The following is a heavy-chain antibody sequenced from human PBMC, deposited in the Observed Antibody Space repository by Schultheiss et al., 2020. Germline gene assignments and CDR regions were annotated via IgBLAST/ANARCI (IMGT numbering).Heavy chain of an antibody. Sequence: SETLSLTCTVSGGSISSGGYYWSWIRQHPGKGLEWIGYIYDSGSTYYNPSLKSRVTISVDTSKNQFSLKLSSVTAADTAVYYCASLNYDFWSRYYYGMDVWGQGTTVTVS. D-gene: IGHD3-3*01. CDR2: IYDSGST. V-gene: IGHV4-31*03. CDR1: GGSISSGGYY. CDR3: ASLNYDFWSRYYYGMDV. J-gene: IGHJ6*02.